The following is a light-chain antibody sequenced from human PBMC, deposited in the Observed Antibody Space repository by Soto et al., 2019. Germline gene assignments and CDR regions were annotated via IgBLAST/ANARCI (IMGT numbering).Light chain of an antibody. CDR2: GAY. J-gene: IGKJ2*01. Sequence: EIVMTQSPDTLSVSPGERATLSCRASQSVSTNLAWYQQKPGQAPRLLIYGAYTRATGIPARCSGSGSGTEFTLTISSLQSEDFAVYHCQQYNNWPYTFGQGTKLEIK. CDR1: QSVSTN. CDR3: QQYNNWPYT. V-gene: IGKV3-15*01.